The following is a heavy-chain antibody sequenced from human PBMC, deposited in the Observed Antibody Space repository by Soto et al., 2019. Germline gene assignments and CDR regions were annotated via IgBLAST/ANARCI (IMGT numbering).Heavy chain of an antibody. V-gene: IGHV3-21*01. Sequence: GGSLRLSCAASGFTFSGYSMNWVRQAPGKGLEWVSSISSSSSYIYYADSVKGRFTISRDNAKNSLYLQMNSLRAEDTAVYYCARDLKGYXSSPESKYYYYYYGMDVWGLGTTVTVSS. J-gene: IGHJ6*02. CDR3: ARDLKGYXSSPESKYYYYYYGMDV. CDR1: GFTFSGYS. D-gene: IGHD6-6*01. CDR2: ISSSSSYI.